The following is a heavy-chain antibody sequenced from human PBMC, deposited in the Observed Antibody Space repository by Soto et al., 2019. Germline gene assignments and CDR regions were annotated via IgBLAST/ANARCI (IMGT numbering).Heavy chain of an antibody. J-gene: IGHJ4*02. CDR1: GFTFSSYS. CDR3: ARDLRRDGYNYLLSVPRAPDY. D-gene: IGHD5-12*01. Sequence: GGSLRLSCGASGFTFSSYSMNWVRQAPGKGLEWVSSISSSSSYIYYADSVKGRFTISRGNAKNSLYLQMNSLRAEDTAVYYCARDLRRDGYNYLLSVPRAPDYWGQGTLVTVSS. CDR2: ISSSSSYI. V-gene: IGHV3-21*01.